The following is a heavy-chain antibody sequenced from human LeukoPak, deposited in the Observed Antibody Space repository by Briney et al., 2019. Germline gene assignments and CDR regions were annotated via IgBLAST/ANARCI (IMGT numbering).Heavy chain of an antibody. J-gene: IGHJ4*02. CDR2: LKKRRDGGTA. CDR1: GFTFSYYS. V-gene: IGHV3-15*01. CDR3: IGSYLGY. Sequence: GGSLRLSCVASGFTFSYYSMNWVRRAPGKGLEFVGLLKKRRDGGTADYATPVKGRFTISRDDLKNMVYLQMDSLKIEDTAVYYCIGSYLGYWGQGTLVTVSS. D-gene: IGHD3-10*01.